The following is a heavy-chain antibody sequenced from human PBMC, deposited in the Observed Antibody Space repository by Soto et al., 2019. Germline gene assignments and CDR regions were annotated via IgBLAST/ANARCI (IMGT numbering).Heavy chain of an antibody. D-gene: IGHD6-13*01. J-gene: IGHJ4*02. V-gene: IGHV4-59*01. CDR2: IYYGGST. Sequence: SETLSLTCTVSGGSISSYYWSRIRQPPGKGLEWIGYIYYGGSTNYNPSLKSRVTISVDTSKNQFSLKLSSVTAADTAVYYCARTRIIAAAGIRFFDYCRQGTLVTVSS. CDR1: GGSISSYY. CDR3: ARTRIIAAAGIRFFDY.